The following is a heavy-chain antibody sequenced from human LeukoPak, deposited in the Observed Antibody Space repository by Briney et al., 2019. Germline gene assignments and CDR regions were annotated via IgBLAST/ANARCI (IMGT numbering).Heavy chain of an antibody. J-gene: IGHJ4*02. D-gene: IGHD6-13*01. CDR3: ARVLQQLVRRGPFDY. V-gene: IGHV1-46*01. CDR1: GYTFTSYY. Sequence: GASVKVSCKASGYTFTSYYMHWVRQAPGQGLEWMGIINPGGGSTSYAQKFQGRVTMTRDTSTSTVYMELSSLRSEDTAVYYCARVLQQLVRRGPFDYWGQGTLVTVSS. CDR2: INPGGGST.